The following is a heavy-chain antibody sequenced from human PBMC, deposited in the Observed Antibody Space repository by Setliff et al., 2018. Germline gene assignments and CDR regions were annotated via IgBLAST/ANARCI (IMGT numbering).Heavy chain of an antibody. CDR2: IYHSGST. CDR1: GYSISSGYY. J-gene: IGHJ5*02. V-gene: IGHV4-38-2*01. Sequence: SETLSLTCAVSGYSISSGYYWGWIRQPPGKGLEWIGSIYHSGSTYYNPSLKSRVTISVDTSKNQFSLKLSSVTAADTAVYYCARHVLGYSSSYNWFDPWGQGTQVTVSS. D-gene: IGHD6-6*01. CDR3: ARHVLGYSSSYNWFDP.